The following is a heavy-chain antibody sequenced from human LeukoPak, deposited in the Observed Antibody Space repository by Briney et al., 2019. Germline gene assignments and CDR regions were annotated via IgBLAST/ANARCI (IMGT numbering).Heavy chain of an antibody. J-gene: IGHJ4*02. Sequence: PGGSLRLSCAASGFTFSSYTIHWVRQPPGKGLEWVAVISFDGSNKYYADSVKGRFTISRDNSKNTLYLQMSSLRPEDTAVYYCVKDRWVDHWGQGTLVTVSS. CDR3: VKDRWVDH. CDR2: ISFDGSNK. D-gene: IGHD6-13*01. CDR1: GFTFSSYT. V-gene: IGHV3-30-3*01.